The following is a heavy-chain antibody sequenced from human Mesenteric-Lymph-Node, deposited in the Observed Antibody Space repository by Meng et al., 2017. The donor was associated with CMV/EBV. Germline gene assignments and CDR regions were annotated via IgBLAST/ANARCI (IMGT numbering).Heavy chain of an antibody. V-gene: IGHV3-30-3*01. CDR2: ISDDGVNK. CDR3: ANKLGDV. Sequence: GGSLRLSCAASGFTFSSYAMHWVRQAPGKGLEWVAVISDDGVNKYYADSVRGRFTISRDNSRNTLYLQMNSLRSEDTAVYYCANKLGDVWGQGTTVTVSS. D-gene: IGHD7-27*01. CDR1: GFTFSSYA. J-gene: IGHJ6*02.